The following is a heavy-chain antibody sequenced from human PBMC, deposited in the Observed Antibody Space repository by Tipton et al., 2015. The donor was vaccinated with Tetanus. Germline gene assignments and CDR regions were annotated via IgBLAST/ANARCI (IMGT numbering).Heavy chain of an antibody. CDR3: ARDELFLSGGEDHAAFDI. J-gene: IGHJ3*02. CDR2: INSGST. D-gene: IGHD3-10*01. V-gene: IGHV4-59*01. Sequence: GLVKPSETLSLTCTVSGDSISSYYWNWIRQSPVKGLEWIGYINSGSTHYNPSLKSRVTISVDTSKNQFSLKLTSVTTADTAVYFCARDELFLSGGEDHAAFDIWGQGTLVTVSS. CDR1: GDSISSYY.